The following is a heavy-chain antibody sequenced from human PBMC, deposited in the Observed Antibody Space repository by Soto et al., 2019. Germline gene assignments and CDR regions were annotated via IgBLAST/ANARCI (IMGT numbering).Heavy chain of an antibody. CDR1: GGSISSYY. CDR3: ATRYGGSSTLDEDY. V-gene: IGHV4-59*01. CDR2: IYYSGST. Sequence: QVQLQESGPGLVKPSETLSLICTVSGGSISSYYWSWIRQCAGKGLEWIGDIYYSGSTKYNPSLKSRVTILLDTSKNQFSLKLTSVTAADTAVYYCATRYGGSSTLDEDYWGQGTLVTVSS. J-gene: IGHJ4*02. D-gene: IGHD1-26*01.